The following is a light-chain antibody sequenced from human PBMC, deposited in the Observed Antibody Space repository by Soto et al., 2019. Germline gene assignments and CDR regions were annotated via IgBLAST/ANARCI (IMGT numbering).Light chain of an antibody. V-gene: IGLV1-40*01. Sequence: QSVLTQPPSVSGAPGQRVTISCTGSSSNIGAGYDVHWYQQLPGTAPKLLIYGNSNRPSGVPDRFSGSKSGTSASLAITGLQAEDEADHYCQSYDSSLSRVFGTGTKVTVL. J-gene: IGLJ1*01. CDR2: GNS. CDR3: QSYDSSLSRV. CDR1: SSNIGAGYD.